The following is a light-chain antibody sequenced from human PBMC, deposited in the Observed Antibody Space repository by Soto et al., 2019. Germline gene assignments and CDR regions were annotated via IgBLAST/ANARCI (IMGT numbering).Light chain of an antibody. CDR3: QHYGSSPPLT. CDR1: PSVSSTF. J-gene: IGKJ4*01. CDR2: GAS. V-gene: IGKV3-20*01. Sequence: EFVLTQSPGTLSLSPGERATLSCRASPSVSSTFLAWYQQKPGQPPRLLIYGASTRGTGIPDRFSGSGSGTDFTLTISRLEPEDFAVYYCQHYGSSPPLTFGGGTKVEIK.